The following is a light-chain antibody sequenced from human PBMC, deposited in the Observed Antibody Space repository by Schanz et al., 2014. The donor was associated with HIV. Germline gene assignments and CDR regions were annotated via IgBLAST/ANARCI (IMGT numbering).Light chain of an antibody. Sequence: SALTQPASVSGSPGQSITISCTGTSSDVGGYNSVTWYQQHPGKAPKLMIYDVNNRPSGISNRFSGSKSGNTASLTISGLQAEDEADYYCSSHTSSSTPCVFGTGTKLTV. V-gene: IGLV2-14*01. J-gene: IGLJ1*01. CDR1: SSDVGGYNS. CDR2: DVN. CDR3: SSHTSSSTPCV.